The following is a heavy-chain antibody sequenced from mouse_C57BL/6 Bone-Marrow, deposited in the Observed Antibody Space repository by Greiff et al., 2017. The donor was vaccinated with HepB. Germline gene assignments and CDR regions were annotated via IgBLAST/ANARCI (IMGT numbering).Heavy chain of an antibody. J-gene: IGHJ3*01. D-gene: IGHD2-5*01. CDR2: IDPSDSYT. Sequence: QVQLQQPGAELVRPGTSVKLSCKASGYTFPSYWMHWVKQRPGQGLEWIGVIDPSDSYTNYNQKFKGKATLTVDTSSSTAYMQLSSLTSEDSAVYYCARKGYYSNYVGFAYWGQGTLVTVSA. CDR3: ARKGYYSNYVGFAY. CDR1: GYTFPSYW. V-gene: IGHV1-59*01.